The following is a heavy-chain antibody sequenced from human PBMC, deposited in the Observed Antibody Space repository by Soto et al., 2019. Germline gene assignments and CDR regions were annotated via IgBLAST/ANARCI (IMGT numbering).Heavy chain of an antibody. CDR2: ISWNSGSI. CDR3: AKDNLGGYSSGWYYFDY. J-gene: IGHJ4*02. CDR1: GFTFDDYA. V-gene: IGHV3-9*01. D-gene: IGHD6-19*01. Sequence: EVQLVESGGGLVQPGRSLRLSCAASGFTFDDYAMHWVRQAPGKGLEWVSGISWNSGSIGYADSVKGRFTISRDNAKNSLYLQMNSLRAEDTALYYCAKDNLGGYSSGWYYFDYWGQGTLVTVSS.